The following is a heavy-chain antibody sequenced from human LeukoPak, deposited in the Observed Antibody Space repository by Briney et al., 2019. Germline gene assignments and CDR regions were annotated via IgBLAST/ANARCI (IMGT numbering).Heavy chain of an antibody. CDR1: GFTFSSYA. D-gene: IGHD2-8*01. Sequence: GRSLRLSCAASGFTFSSYAMHWVRQAPGKGLEWVAVISYDGSNKYYADSVKGRFSISRDNTKGSLFLQLNSLRAEDTAVYYCARDLGYCTNGVCHTRLDYWGQGTLVAVSS. J-gene: IGHJ4*02. V-gene: IGHV3-30-3*01. CDR3: ARDLGYCTNGVCHTRLDY. CDR2: ISYDGSNK.